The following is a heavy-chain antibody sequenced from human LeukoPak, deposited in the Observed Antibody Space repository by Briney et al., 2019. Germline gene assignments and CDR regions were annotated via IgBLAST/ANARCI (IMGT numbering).Heavy chain of an antibody. J-gene: IGHJ1*01. V-gene: IGHV4-34*01. CDR1: GGSFSGYY. CDR2: INHSGST. D-gene: IGHD6-13*01. Sequence: SETLSLTCAVYGGSFSGYYWSWIRQPPGKGLEWIGEINHSGSTNFNPSLKSRVTISVDTSKNQFSLRLSSVTAADTAVYYCASRAGYSSSWYRTEYFQHWGQGTLVTVSS. CDR3: ASRAGYSSSWYRTEYFQH.